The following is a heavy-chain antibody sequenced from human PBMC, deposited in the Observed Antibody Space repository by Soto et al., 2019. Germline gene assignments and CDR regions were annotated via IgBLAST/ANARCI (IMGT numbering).Heavy chain of an antibody. D-gene: IGHD3-10*01. CDR2: ISYDGILK. J-gene: IGHJ6*02. CDR1: GFTFSAFG. CDR3: AKDFKVSGGHYGSLNHYYGMDV. V-gene: IGHV3-30*18. Sequence: PGGSLRLSCAASGFTFSAFGMHWVRQAPGKGLEWVAIISYDGILKYYADSVKGRFTISRDTSKGALYLQMNSLRPEDTAVYYCAKDFKVSGGHYGSLNHYYGMDVWGQGTTVTVSS.